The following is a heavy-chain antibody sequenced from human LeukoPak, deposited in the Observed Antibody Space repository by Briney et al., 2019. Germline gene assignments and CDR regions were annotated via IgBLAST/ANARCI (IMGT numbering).Heavy chain of an antibody. J-gene: IGHJ2*01. CDR2: INPRGGST. CDR3: ARDADTAMEAWYFDL. CDR1: GYTFTSYY. V-gene: IGHV1-46*01. Sequence: ASVKVSCKASGYTFTSYYMRWVRQAPGQGLEWMGIINPRGGSTSYAQKFQGRVTMTRDTSTSTVYMELSSLRSEDTAVYYCARDADTAMEAWYFDLWGRGTLVTVSS. D-gene: IGHD5-18*01.